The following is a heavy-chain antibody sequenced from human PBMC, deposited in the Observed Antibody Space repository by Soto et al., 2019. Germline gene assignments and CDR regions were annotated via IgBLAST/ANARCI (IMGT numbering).Heavy chain of an antibody. Sequence: ASVKVSCKASGYTFTSYYMHWVRQAPGQGLEWMGIINPSGGSTSYAQKFQGRVTMTRDTSTGTVYMELSSLRSEDTAVYYCARDLWGQRDSSGYHDYWGQGTLVTVSS. CDR2: INPSGGST. J-gene: IGHJ4*02. CDR1: GYTFTSYY. D-gene: IGHD3-22*01. V-gene: IGHV1-46*01. CDR3: ARDLWGQRDSSGYHDY.